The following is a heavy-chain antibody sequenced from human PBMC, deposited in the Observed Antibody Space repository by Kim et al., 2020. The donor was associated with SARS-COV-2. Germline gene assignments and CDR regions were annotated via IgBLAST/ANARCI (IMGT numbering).Heavy chain of an antibody. CDR3: ARAGDCSSTSCHFDP. J-gene: IGHJ5*02. Sequence: PSIKSRVTISVDPSKTQFSLKLSSVAAADTAVYYCARAGDCSSTSCHFDPWGQGTLVTASS. V-gene: IGHV4-39*01. D-gene: IGHD2-2*01.